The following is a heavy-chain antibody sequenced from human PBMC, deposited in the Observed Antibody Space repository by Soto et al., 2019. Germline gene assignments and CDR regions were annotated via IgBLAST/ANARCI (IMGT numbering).Heavy chain of an antibody. D-gene: IGHD6-6*01. Sequence: ASVKVSCKASGYTFTGYYMHWVRQAPGQGLEWMGWINPNSGGTNYAQKFQGWVNMTRDTSISTAYMELSRLRSDDTAVYYCARGFKQLVEVVDYWGQGTLVTVSS. V-gene: IGHV1-2*04. J-gene: IGHJ4*02. CDR3: ARGFKQLVEVVDY. CDR2: INPNSGGT. CDR1: GYTFTGYY.